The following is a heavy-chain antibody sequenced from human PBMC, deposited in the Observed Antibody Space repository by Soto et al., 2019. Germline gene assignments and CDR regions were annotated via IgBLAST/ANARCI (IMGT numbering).Heavy chain of an antibody. CDR1: GYTLTELS. D-gene: IGHD2-2*01. Sequence: ASVTVSCKVSGYTLTELSMHWVRQAPGKGLEWMGGFDPEDGETIYAQKFQGRVTMTEDTSTDTAYMELSSLRSEDTAVYYCATDQGVVVPAASGNWFDPWGQGTLVTVA. J-gene: IGHJ5*02. CDR3: ATDQGVVVPAASGNWFDP. CDR2: FDPEDGET. V-gene: IGHV1-24*01.